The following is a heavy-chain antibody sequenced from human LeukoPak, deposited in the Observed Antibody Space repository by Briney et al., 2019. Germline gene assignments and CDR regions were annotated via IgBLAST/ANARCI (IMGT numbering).Heavy chain of an antibody. J-gene: IGHJ4*02. Sequence: GGSLRLSCAASGFTVSSNYMSWVRQAPGKGLEWVSVIYSGGSTYYADSVKGRFTISRDNSKNTLYLQMNSLRAEDTAVYYCAKDFSLTYDFWSGSDYWGQGTLVTVSS. CDR2: IYSGGST. CDR1: GFTVSSNY. CDR3: AKDFSLTYDFWSGSDY. V-gene: IGHV3-53*01. D-gene: IGHD3-3*01.